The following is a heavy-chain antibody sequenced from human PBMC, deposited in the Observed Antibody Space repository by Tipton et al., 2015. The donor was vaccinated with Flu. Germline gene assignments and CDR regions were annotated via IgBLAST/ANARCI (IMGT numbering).Heavy chain of an antibody. D-gene: IGHD3-22*01. CDR3: ASGVLPYYYDSSGPLRIRY. J-gene: IGHJ4*02. CDR1: GFTFSSYA. CDR2: ISGSGGST. V-gene: IGHV3-23*01. Sequence: SLRLSCAASGFTFSSYAMSWVRQAPGKGLEWVSAISGSGGSTYYADSVKGRFTISRDNSKNTLYLQMNSLRAEDTAVYYCASGVLPYYYDSSGPLRIRYWGQGTLVPVSS.